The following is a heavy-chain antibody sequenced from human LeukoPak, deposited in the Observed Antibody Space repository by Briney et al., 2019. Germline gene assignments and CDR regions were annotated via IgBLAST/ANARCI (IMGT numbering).Heavy chain of an antibody. J-gene: IGHJ4*02. CDR1: GFTFSAYG. Sequence: GGSLRLSCAASGFTFSAYGMHWVRQAPGKGLEWVAVIWYDGTNKYSTDSVKGRFTISRDNSKNTLYLQMNSLRAEDTAVYYCARDRYYYDSSGYYHFDYWGQGTLVTVSS. V-gene: IGHV3-33*01. CDR3: ARDRYYYDSSGYYHFDY. CDR2: IWYDGTNK. D-gene: IGHD3-22*01.